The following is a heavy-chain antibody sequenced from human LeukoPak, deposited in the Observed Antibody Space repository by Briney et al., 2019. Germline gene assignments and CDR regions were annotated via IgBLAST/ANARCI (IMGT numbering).Heavy chain of an antibody. V-gene: IGHV1-46*01. CDR1: GYTFTSYY. J-gene: IGHJ6*02. CDR2: INPSGGST. Sequence: APVKVSCKASGYTFTSYYMHWVRQAPGQGLEWMGIINPSGGSTSYAQKFQGRVTMTRDTSTSTVYMELSSLRSEDTAVYYCARDEAEDTLLYYYYGMDVWGQGTTVTVSS. D-gene: IGHD2-15*01. CDR3: ARDEAEDTLLYYYYGMDV.